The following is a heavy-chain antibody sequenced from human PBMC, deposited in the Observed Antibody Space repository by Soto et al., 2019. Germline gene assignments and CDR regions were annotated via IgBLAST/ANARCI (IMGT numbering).Heavy chain of an antibody. CDR1: GFTFSSYG. J-gene: IGHJ4*02. V-gene: IGHV3-33*01. Sequence: GGSLRLSCAASGFTFSSYGMHWVRQAPGKGLEWVAVIWYDGSNKYYADSVKGRFTISRDNSKNTLYLQMNSLRAEDTAVYYCARGVATNVFDYWGQGTLVTVSS. CDR3: ARGVATNVFDY. CDR2: IWYDGSNK. D-gene: IGHD5-12*01.